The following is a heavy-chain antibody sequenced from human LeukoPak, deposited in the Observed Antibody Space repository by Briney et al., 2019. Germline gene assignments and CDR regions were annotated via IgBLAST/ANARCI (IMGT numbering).Heavy chain of an antibody. Sequence: GRSLRLSCAASGFTFDDYAMHWVRQAPGKGLEWVSGISWNSGSIGYADSVKGRFTISRDNAKNSLYLQMNSLRAEDTAVYYCARTSVAGRAWGARPHYFDYWGQGALVTVSS. J-gene: IGHJ4*02. CDR2: ISWNSGSI. CDR1: GFTFDDYA. CDR3: ARTSVAGRAWGARPHYFDY. D-gene: IGHD6-19*01. V-gene: IGHV3-9*01.